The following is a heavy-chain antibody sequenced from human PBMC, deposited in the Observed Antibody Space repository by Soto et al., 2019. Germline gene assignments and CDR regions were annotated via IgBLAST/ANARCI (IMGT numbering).Heavy chain of an antibody. J-gene: IGHJ4*02. CDR2: IYYTGST. D-gene: IGHD3-16*01. Sequence: SETLSLTCTVSSDSVSSSSYYWGWIRQPPGKGLDWIGSIYYTGSTYYNPSLKSRVTISVDTSKNQFSLKLTSVAAADTAVYYGARHHLRHGGWFSYWGQGTLVTVPS. CDR1: SDSVSSSSYY. CDR3: ARHHLRHGGWFSY. V-gene: IGHV4-39*01.